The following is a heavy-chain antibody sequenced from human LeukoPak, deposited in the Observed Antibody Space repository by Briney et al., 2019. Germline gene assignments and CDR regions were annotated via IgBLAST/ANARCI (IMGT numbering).Heavy chain of an antibody. CDR1: GFTFSNYA. J-gene: IGHJ3*02. V-gene: IGHV3-23*01. D-gene: IGHD3-10*01. CDR2: ISASAGSA. Sequence: GGSLRLSCAVSGFTFSNYAMNWVRQAPGKGLEWVSSISASAGSAVYGDSVKGRFTISRVNAENTLYLQMNSLRADDMAIYYCAKDQRSGEYDYGWGPFDIWGQGTMVTVSS. CDR3: AKDQRSGEYDYGWGPFDI.